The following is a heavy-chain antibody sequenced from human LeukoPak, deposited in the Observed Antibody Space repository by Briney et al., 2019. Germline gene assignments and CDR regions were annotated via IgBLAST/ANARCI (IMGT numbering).Heavy chain of an antibody. V-gene: IGHV1-69*04. CDR3: ARARKTTVTTYDY. Sequence: SVKVSCKASGGTFSSYAISWVRQAPGQGLEWMGRIIPILGIANYAQKFQGRVTIAADKSTSTAYMELSSLRSEDTAVYYCARARKTTVTTYDYWGQGTLVTVSS. J-gene: IGHJ4*02. D-gene: IGHD4-17*01. CDR1: GGTFSSYA. CDR2: IIPILGIA.